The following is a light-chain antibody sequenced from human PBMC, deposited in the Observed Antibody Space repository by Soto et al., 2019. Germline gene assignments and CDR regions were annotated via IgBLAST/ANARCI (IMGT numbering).Light chain of an antibody. CDR3: QQYGSSGT. CDR2: GAS. Sequence: VLTQSPGTLSLSTGERATLSCMASQSVSNNYLAWYQQKPGQAPRLLIYGASNRATGIPDRLSGSGSGTDFTLTISRMEPEDFAVYYCQQYGSSGTFGQGTKVDIK. V-gene: IGKV3-20*01. CDR1: QSVSNNY. J-gene: IGKJ1*01.